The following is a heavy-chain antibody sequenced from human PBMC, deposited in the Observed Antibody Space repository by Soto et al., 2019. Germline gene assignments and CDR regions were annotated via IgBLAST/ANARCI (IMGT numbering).Heavy chain of an antibody. CDR1: GGSFSGYY. CDR2: VNHSGST. V-gene: IGHV4-34*01. Sequence: SETLSLTCAVYGGSFSGYYWSWIRQPPGKGLEWIGEVNHSGSTNYNPSLKSRVTISVDTSKNQFSLKLSSVTAADTAVYYCARAGRGYPDYWGQGTLVTVS. CDR3: ARAGRGYPDY. D-gene: IGHD5-12*01. J-gene: IGHJ4*02.